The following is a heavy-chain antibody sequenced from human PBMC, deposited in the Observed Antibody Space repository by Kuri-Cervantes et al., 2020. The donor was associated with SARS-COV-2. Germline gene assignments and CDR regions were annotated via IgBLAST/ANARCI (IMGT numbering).Heavy chain of an antibody. CDR3: ARDGFWSGYYYYYYYMDV. CDR2: ISYDGSNK. Sequence: GESLKISCAASGFTFSSYAMHWVRQAPGKRLEWVAVISYDGSNKYYADSVKGRFTISRDNSKNTLYLQMNSLRAEDTAVYHCARDGFWSGYYYYYYYMDVWGKGTTVTVSS. J-gene: IGHJ6*03. D-gene: IGHD3-3*01. V-gene: IGHV3-30-3*01. CDR1: GFTFSSYA.